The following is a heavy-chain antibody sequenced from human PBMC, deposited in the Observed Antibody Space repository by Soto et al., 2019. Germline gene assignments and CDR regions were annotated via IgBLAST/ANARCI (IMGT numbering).Heavy chain of an antibody. J-gene: IGHJ4*02. Sequence: SETLSLTWTVAGGSIRSYYWSLIRPPPGKGLEWIGYIYYSGSTNYNPSLKSRVTISVDTSKNQFSLKLSSVTAADTAVYYCARWVYCSSTSCYVHFDYWGQGALVTVSS. CDR3: ARWVYCSSTSCYVHFDY. D-gene: IGHD2-2*01. CDR2: IYYSGST. V-gene: IGHV4-59*08. CDR1: GGSIRSYY.